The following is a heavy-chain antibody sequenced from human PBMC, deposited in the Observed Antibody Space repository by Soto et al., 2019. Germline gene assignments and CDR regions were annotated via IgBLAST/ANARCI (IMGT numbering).Heavy chain of an antibody. D-gene: IGHD5-18*01. Sequence: GGSLRLSCAASGFTVSSNYMSWVRQAPGKGLEWVSVIYSGGSTYYADSVKGRFTISRDNSKNTLYLQMNSLRAEDTAVYYCARVVDTAMVTYYFDYWGQGTLVTVSS. CDR3: ARVVDTAMVTYYFDY. CDR2: IYSGGST. CDR1: GFTVSSNY. V-gene: IGHV3-53*01. J-gene: IGHJ4*02.